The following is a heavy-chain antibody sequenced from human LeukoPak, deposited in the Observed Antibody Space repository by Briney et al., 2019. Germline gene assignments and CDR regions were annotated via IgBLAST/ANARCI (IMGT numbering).Heavy chain of an antibody. CDR2: VSGSGAYT. CDR1: RFTFLTYP. CDR3: VREHDEYPPYSLDS. D-gene: IGHD2-15*01. Sequence: GGSLRLSCPASRFTFLTYPISWVRQTPEKWLEWVSAVSGSGAYTYYAESVKGRFTISRDNSRNTLYLRLNSLRAEDTAIYYCVREHDEYPPYSLDSWGQGTLVTVSS. J-gene: IGHJ5*01. V-gene: IGHV3-23*01.